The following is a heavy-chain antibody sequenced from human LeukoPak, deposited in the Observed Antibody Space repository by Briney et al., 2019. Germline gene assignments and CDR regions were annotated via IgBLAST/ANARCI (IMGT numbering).Heavy chain of an antibody. Sequence: ASVKVSCKTSGYTFSDYYIHWVRQAPGQGLEWMGWIVPHSGGTEYAQKFQGRVTMTRDTSISTAYMELSRLRYDDTAVYYCATLGATSFDCWGQGALVTVSS. V-gene: IGHV1-2*02. J-gene: IGHJ4*02. CDR3: ATLGATSFDC. CDR1: GYTFSDYY. CDR2: IVPHSGGT. D-gene: IGHD1-26*01.